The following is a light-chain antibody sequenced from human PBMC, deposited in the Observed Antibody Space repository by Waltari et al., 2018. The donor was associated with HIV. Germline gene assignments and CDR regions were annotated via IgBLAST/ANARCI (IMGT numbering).Light chain of an antibody. J-gene: IGLJ2*01. V-gene: IGLV2-14*03. CDR1: PSDVGSYNF. CDR3: SSYANTNSVI. Sequence: QSALTQPASVSGSPGQSITISCSGTPSDVGSYNFVSWYQKHPGKAPKLMIHEVTNRASGASTRFSGSKSGKTAYLTISGLQTEDEADYYCSSYANTNSVIFGGGTKLTVL. CDR2: EVT.